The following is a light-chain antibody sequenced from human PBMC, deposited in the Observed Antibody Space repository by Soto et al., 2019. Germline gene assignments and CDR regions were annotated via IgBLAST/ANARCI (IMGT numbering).Light chain of an antibody. CDR3: QQYDRSPLT. CDR1: QSVSSSY. Sequence: EIVLTQSPGTLSLSPGERATLSCRASQSVSSSYLAWYQQKPGQAPRLLIYGASSRATGIPDRFSGSGSGTGFTLTISRLEPEDFAVYYCQQYDRSPLTFGGGTKVEIK. CDR2: GAS. J-gene: IGKJ4*01. V-gene: IGKV3-20*01.